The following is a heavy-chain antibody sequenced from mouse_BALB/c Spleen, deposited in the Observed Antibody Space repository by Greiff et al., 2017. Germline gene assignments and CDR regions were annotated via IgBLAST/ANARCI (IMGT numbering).Heavy chain of an antibody. CDR2: ISSGSSTI. CDR3: ATLYYYGRAMDY. CDR1: GFTFSSFG. V-gene: IGHV5-17*02. J-gene: IGHJ4*01. D-gene: IGHD1-1*01. Sequence: DVKLVESGGGLVQPGGSRKLSCAASGFTFSSFGMHWVRQAPEKGLEWVAYISSGSSTIYYADTVKGRFTISRDNPKNTLFLQMTSLRSEDTAMYYCATLYYYGRAMDYWGQGTSVTVSS.